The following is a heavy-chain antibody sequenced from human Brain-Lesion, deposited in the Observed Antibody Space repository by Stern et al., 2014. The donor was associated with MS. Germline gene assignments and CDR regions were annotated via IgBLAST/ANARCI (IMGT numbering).Heavy chain of an antibody. CDR1: GGSISSSTYY. CDR2: IYYSGFT. J-gene: IGHJ4*02. D-gene: IGHD1-26*01. V-gene: IGHV4-39*01. CDR3: ARHDSVPRPSQLYSARDRGPGYFDY. Sequence: QLQLVESGPGLVKPSETLSLTCTVSGGSISSSTYYWAWIRQPPGKGLEWIGNIYYSGFTYYNPSLKSRVTISVDMSKNQFSLNLSSGTAADTAIYYCARHDSVPRPSQLYSARDRGPGYFDYWGQGTLVTVSS.